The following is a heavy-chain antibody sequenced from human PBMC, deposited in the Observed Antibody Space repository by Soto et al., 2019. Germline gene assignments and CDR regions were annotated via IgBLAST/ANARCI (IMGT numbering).Heavy chain of an antibody. CDR1: GGSISSGDYY. V-gene: IGHV4-30-4*01. CDR3: ARDRGYSGSLYYYYGMDV. CDR2: IYYSGST. J-gene: IGHJ6*02. Sequence: QVQLQESGPGLVKPSQTLSLTCTVSGGSISSGDYYWSWIRQPPGKGLEWIGYIYYSGSTYYTPSLKSRVTISVDTSKNQCSLKLSSVTAADTAVYYCARDRGYSGSLYYYYGMDVWGQGTTVTVSS. D-gene: IGHD5-12*01.